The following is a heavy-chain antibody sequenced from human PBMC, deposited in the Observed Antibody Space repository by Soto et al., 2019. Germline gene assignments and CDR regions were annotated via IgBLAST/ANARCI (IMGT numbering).Heavy chain of an antibody. V-gene: IGHV6-1*01. CDR2: TYYRSKWYN. J-gene: IGHJ5*02. CDR3: ARDAGGTNGVWYWFDP. D-gene: IGHD2-8*01. Sequence: SQTLSLTCAISGDSVSSNSAAWNWIRQSPSRGLEWLGRTYYRSKWYNDYAVSVKSRITINPDTSKNQFSLQLNSVTPEDTAVYYCARDAGGTNGVWYWFDPWGQGTLVTVSS. CDR1: GDSVSSNSAA.